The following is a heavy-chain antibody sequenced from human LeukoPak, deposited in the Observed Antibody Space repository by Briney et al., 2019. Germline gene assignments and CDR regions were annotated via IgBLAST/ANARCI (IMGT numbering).Heavy chain of an antibody. V-gene: IGHV1-24*01. Sequence: ASVKDSCKVSGFSLTELSIHWVRQAPGKGLEWVGGFDPEHGEAVYAQRFRARVILTEDTPTNTAYMEVTSLSADDTAVYYCATGVYCATTTCPGYQNYYHFMDIWGEGGTVTVTS. CDR1: GFSLTELS. CDR3: ATGVYCATTTCPGYQNYYHFMDI. J-gene: IGHJ6*03. D-gene: IGHD2-21*01. CDR2: FDPEHGEA.